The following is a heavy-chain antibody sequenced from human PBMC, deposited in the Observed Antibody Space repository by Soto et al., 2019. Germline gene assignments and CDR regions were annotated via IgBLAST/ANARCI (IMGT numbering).Heavy chain of an antibody. Sequence: PGGSLRLSCAASGLTFRSYWMHWVRQAPGKGLVWVSRINTDGSVAMYVDSVKGRFTISRDNAKNSLYLQMNSLRAEDTAVYYCARLDGNSYDSSGYYYYYYGMDVWGQGTTVTVSS. J-gene: IGHJ6*02. CDR1: GLTFRSYW. D-gene: IGHD3-22*01. V-gene: IGHV3-74*03. CDR3: ARLDGNSYDSSGYYYYYYGMDV. CDR2: INTDGSVA.